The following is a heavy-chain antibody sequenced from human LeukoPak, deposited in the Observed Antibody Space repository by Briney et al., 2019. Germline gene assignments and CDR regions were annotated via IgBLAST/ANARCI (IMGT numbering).Heavy chain of an antibody. CDR1: GYTFIRYG. Sequence: GASVTVSFKASGYTFIRYGISWVRQAPGQGLEWMGGISDYNGNTNYAQKLQGRVTMTTDTSTSTAYMELRRLRSDDTAVYYCGVAGRVTGQFDYWGQGTLVTVSS. D-gene: IGHD1-20*01. CDR3: GVAGRVTGQFDY. CDR2: ISDYNGNT. V-gene: IGHV1-18*01. J-gene: IGHJ4*02.